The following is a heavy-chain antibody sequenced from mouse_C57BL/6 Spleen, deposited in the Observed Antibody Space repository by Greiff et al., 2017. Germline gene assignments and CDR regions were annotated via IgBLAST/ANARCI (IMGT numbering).Heavy chain of an antibody. D-gene: IGHD2-3*01. CDR1: GFTFSNYC. V-gene: IGHV6-3*01. J-gene: IGHJ3*01. CDR2: IRLKSDNYAT. CDR3: TASYDGYFTD. Sequence: LVEPGGGLVQPGGSMKLSCVSSGFTFSNYCMNWVRQSPEKGLEWVAQIRLKSDNYATHYAESVKGRFTISRDDSKSSVYLQMNNLRAEDTGIYYCTASYDGYFTDWGQGTLVTVSA.